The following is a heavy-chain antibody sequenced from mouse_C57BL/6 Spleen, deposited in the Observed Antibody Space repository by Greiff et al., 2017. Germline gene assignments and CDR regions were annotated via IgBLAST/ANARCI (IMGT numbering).Heavy chain of an antibody. D-gene: IGHD2-3*01. J-gene: IGHJ2*01. CDR1: GYTFTSYW. CDR3: ARNVGYYYLDY. V-gene: IGHV1-53*01. CDR2: INPSNGGT. Sequence: QVQLQQPGPELVKPGASVKLSCKASGYTFTSYWMHWVKPRPGQGLEWIGNINPSNGGTNYNEKFKSKATLTVDKSSSTAYMQLSSRTSEDSAVYYCARNVGYYYLDYWGQGTTLTVSS.